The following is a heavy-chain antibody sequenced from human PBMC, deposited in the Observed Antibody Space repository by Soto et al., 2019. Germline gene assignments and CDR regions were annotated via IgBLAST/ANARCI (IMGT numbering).Heavy chain of an antibody. CDR2: IYYSGST. V-gene: IGHV4-39*01. D-gene: IGHD6-13*01. J-gene: IGHJ5*02. CDR3: ARHLFGLGKAAGTGGWFDP. Sequence: QLQLQESGPGLVKPSETLSLTCTVSGGSISSSSYYWGWIRQPPGKGLEWLGSIYYSGSTYYNPSLKSRVTISVDTSKNQFSLKLSSVTAADTAVYYCARHLFGLGKAAGTGGWFDPWGQGTLVTVSS. CDR1: GGSISSSSYY.